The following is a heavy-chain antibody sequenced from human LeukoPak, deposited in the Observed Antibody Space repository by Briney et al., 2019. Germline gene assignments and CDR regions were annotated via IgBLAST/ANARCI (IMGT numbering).Heavy chain of an antibody. CDR1: SGSIGSYY. CDR2: IYYTGST. CDR3: ARSSAYYYDSSGETFDI. J-gene: IGHJ3*02. V-gene: IGHV4-59*01. Sequence: SETLSLTCTVSSGSIGSYYWSWIRQPPGKGLEWIGYIYYTGSTDYNPSLKSRVTILVDRSKNQFSLKLSSLTAADTAVYYCARSSAYYYDSSGETFDIWGQGTMVTVSS. D-gene: IGHD3-22*01.